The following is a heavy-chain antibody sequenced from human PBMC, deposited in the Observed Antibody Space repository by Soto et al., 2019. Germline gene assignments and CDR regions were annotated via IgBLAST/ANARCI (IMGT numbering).Heavy chain of an antibody. CDR1: EFTFNNYA. J-gene: IGHJ6*02. CDR2: ISGPGGRT. V-gene: IGHV3-23*01. Sequence: LRLSCAASEFTFNNYAMTWVRQTPGKGLEWVAGISGPGGRTYYADSVKGRFTISRDNSKNTLFLQMNGLRGEDTAVYYCAKVESYDFWGGYDYYDYSHYGMDVWGQGTTVTVSS. CDR3: AKVESYDFWGGYDYYDYSHYGMDV. D-gene: IGHD3-3*01.